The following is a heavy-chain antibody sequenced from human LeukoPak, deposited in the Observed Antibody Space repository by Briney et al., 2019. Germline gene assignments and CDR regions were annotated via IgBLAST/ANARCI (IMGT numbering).Heavy chain of an antibody. D-gene: IGHD3-10*01. CDR2: ISYDGSNK. V-gene: IGHV3-30-3*01. Sequence: GGSLRLSCVASGFTFSSHWMSWVRQAPGKGLEWVAVISYDGSNKYYADSVKGRFTISRDNSKNTLYLQMNSLRAEDTAVYYCAREPHGSGNYWGQGTLVTVSS. CDR1: GFTFSSHW. CDR3: AREPHGSGNY. J-gene: IGHJ4*02.